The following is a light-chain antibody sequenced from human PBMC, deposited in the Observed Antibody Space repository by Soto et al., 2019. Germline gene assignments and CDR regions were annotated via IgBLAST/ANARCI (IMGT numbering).Light chain of an antibody. CDR1: QSLLHSNGYNY. CDR3: MQALQISLT. Sequence: DIVMTQSPLSLPVTPGEPASISCRSSQSLLHSNGYNYLDWYLQKPGQSPQLLIYLGSNRASGVPERYNGSGSGTDFTLKISRVEAEDVGVYYCMQALQISLTFDGVTKVEIK. V-gene: IGKV2-28*01. CDR2: LGS. J-gene: IGKJ4*01.